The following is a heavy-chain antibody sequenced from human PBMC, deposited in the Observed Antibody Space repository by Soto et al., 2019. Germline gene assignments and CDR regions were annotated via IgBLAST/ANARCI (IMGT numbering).Heavy chain of an antibody. CDR1: GGSISSGGYY. CDR3: AREDRNYYDSSGYYH. J-gene: IGHJ5*02. Sequence: QVQLQESGPGLVKPSQTLSLTCTVSGGSISSGGYYWSWIRQHPGKALEWIGYIHLSGSTYYNPSLERRVTTSVDTSKNQFSLKLSSVTAADTAVYYCAREDRNYYDSSGYYHWGQGTLVTVSS. CDR2: IHLSGST. V-gene: IGHV4-31*03. D-gene: IGHD3-22*01.